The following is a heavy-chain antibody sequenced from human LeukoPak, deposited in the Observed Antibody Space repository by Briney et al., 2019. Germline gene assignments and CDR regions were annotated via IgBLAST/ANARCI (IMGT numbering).Heavy chain of an antibody. J-gene: IGHJ4*02. CDR3: ARDMASGTTFDY. V-gene: IGHV3-7*05. D-gene: IGHD1-7*01. CDR1: GFTFSSYW. CDR2: IKQDGSEK. Sequence: GGSLRLSCAASGFTFSSYWMNWVRLAPGKGLGWVANIKQDGSEKYFVDSVKGRFTISRDNAKNSLYLQMNSLRAEDTAVYYCARDMASGTTFDYWGQGTLVTVSS.